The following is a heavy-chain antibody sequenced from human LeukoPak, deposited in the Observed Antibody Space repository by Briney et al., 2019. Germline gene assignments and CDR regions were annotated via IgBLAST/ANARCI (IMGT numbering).Heavy chain of an antibody. CDR3: ARRVAPSVPFDY. V-gene: IGHV4-59*01. Sequence: PSETLSLTCTVSGGSISSYYWSWIRQPPGKGLEWIGYIYYSGNTNYNPSLKSRVTTSVDTSKNQFSLKLSSVTAADTAVYYCARRVAPSVPFDYRAQRTLVTDAS. CDR2: IYYSGNT. D-gene: IGHD6-13*01. CDR1: GGSISSYY. J-gene: IGHJ4*02.